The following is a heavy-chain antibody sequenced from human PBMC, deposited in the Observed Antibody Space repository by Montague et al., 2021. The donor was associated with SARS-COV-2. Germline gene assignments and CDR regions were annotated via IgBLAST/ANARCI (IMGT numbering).Heavy chain of an antibody. V-gene: IGHV2-5*02. CDR3: AHRTVSDASGSKVY. Sequence: PALVKPTQTLTLTCTFSGFSLSTNGVGAGWIRQPPGKALEWLALIYWDDDKRYSTSLKSRLTISKDTSKNQVVLTMTNMDPVDTATYYCAHRTVSDASGSKVYWGQGTLATVSS. D-gene: IGHD3-10*01. CDR1: GFSLSTNGVG. J-gene: IGHJ4*02. CDR2: IYWDDDK.